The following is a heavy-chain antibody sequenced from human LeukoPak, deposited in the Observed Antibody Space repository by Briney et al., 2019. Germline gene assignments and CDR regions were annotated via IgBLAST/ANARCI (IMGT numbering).Heavy chain of an antibody. CDR1: GGSISSYY. J-gene: IGHJ3*02. D-gene: IGHD5-24*01. CDR2: VYYSGST. CDR3: ARGLIRDDYNYYAFDM. V-gene: IGHV4-59*01. Sequence: SETLSLTCTVSGGSISSYYWNWIRQPPGKGLEWIGYVYYSGSTKYSPSLKSRVTMSLDTPKNQLSLKLTSVTAADTAVYFCARGLIRDDYNYYAFDMWGQGTMVTVSS.